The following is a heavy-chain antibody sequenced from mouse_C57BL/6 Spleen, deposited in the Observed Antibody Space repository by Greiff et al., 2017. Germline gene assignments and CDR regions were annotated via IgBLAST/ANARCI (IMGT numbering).Heavy chain of an antibody. CDR3: AKNEGGYPYAMDY. Sequence: VMLVESGPGLVQPSQSLSITCTVSGFSLTSYGVHWVRQPPGKGLEWLGVIWSGGSTDYNAAFISRLSISKDNAKSQVFFKMNSLQANDTAIYYCAKNEGGYPYAMDYWGQGTSVTVSS. D-gene: IGHD2-2*01. V-gene: IGHV2-4*01. CDR2: IWSGGST. J-gene: IGHJ4*01. CDR1: GFSLTSYG.